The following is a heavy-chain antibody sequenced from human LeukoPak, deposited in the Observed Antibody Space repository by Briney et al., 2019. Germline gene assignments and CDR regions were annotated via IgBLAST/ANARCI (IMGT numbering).Heavy chain of an antibody. D-gene: IGHD2-15*01. V-gene: IGHV3-23*01. Sequence: PGGSLRLSCSASGFTFGTYAMNWVRQGPGKGLELVSAISGAGDSTYHEGSVEGRFTISRDNSENTLYLQMESLRADDTAVYFCARGQRYCSGDSCQGNWFDPWGQGTLVTVSS. J-gene: IGHJ5*02. CDR3: ARGQRYCSGDSCQGNWFDP. CDR2: ISGAGDST. CDR1: GFTFGTYA.